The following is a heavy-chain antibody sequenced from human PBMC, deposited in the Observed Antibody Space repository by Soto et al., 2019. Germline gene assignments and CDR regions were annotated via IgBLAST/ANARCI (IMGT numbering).Heavy chain of an antibody. CDR1: GFTFDDYA. CDR3: AKDFIAVAGTNWFDP. J-gene: IGHJ5*02. CDR2: ISWNSGSI. D-gene: IGHD6-19*01. Sequence: EVQLVESGGGLVQPGTSLRLSCAASGFTFDDYAMHWVRHAPGKGLEWVSGISWNSGSIGYADSVKGRFTISGDNAKNSLYLQMNSLRAEDTALYYCAKDFIAVAGTNWFDPWGQGTLVTVSS. V-gene: IGHV3-9*01.